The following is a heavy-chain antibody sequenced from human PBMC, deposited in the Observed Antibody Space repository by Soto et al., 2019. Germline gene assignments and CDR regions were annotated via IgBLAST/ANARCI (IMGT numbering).Heavy chain of an antibody. CDR2: IYPGDSDT. V-gene: IGHV5-51*01. CDR1: GYSFTSYW. D-gene: IGHD6-19*01. CDR3: ARLVSGTNYYYGMDV. Sequence: GESLKISCKGSGYSFTSYWIGWVRQMPGKGLEWMGIIYPGDSDTRYSPSFQGQVTISADKSISTAYLQWSSLKASDTAMYYCARLVSGTNYYYGMDVWGQGTTVTVSS. J-gene: IGHJ6*02.